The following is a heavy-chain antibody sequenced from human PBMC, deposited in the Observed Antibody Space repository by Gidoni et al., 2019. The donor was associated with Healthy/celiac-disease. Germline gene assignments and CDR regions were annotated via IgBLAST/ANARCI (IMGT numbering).Heavy chain of an antibody. CDR3: ARTGYGGNLDYGMDV. V-gene: IGHV1-69*01. Sequence: SGGTFSSYAISWVRQAPGQGLEWMGGIIPIFGTANYAQKFQGRVTLTADESTSTAYMELSSLRSEDTAVYYCARTGYGGNLDYGMDVWGQGTTVTVSS. CDR2: IIPIFGTA. J-gene: IGHJ6*02. D-gene: IGHD4-17*01. CDR1: GGTFSSYA.